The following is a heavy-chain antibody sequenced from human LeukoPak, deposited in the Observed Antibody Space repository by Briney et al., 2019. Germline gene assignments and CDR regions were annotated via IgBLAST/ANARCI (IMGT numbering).Heavy chain of an antibody. D-gene: IGHD3-16*02. CDR3: VRDGQITSGAVVVSPTLDS. CDR2: VSGNNGNT. CDR1: GFFLKTYG. V-gene: IGHV1-18*04. J-gene: IGHJ4*02. Sequence: GASVKVFCQASGFFLKTYGFSWVRQAPGQGLEWMGWVSGNNGNTNYAQKLLGRVTMTRDTSSGTVYMELTSLQYDDTAVYYCVRDGQITSGAVVVSPTLDSWGQGTLVTVSS.